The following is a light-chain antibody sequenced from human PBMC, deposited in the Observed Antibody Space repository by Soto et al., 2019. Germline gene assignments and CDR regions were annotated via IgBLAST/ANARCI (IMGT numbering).Light chain of an antibody. CDR3: QQYYSYPLT. J-gene: IGKJ5*01. CDR2: AAS. CDR1: QALSNY. Sequence: DIQLTQSPSFLSASVGDRVTITCRASQALSNYLAWYQQKPGKAPKLLIYAASTLQSGVPSRFSGSGSGTDFTLTISCLQSEDFATYYCQQYYSYPLTFGQGTRLEIK. V-gene: IGKV1-9*01.